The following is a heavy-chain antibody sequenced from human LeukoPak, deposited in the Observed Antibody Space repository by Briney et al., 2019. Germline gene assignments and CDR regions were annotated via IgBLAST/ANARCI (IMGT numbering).Heavy chain of an antibody. CDR1: GFTFSSYG. CDR3: AKELHIVVVTATLGY. D-gene: IGHD2-21*02. CDR2: IPYDGSNK. J-gene: IGHJ4*02. Sequence: GGSLRLSCAASGFTFSSYGMHWVRQAPGKGLEWVAVIPYDGSNKYYADSVKGRFTISRDNSKNTLYLQMNSLRAEDTAVYYCAKELHIVVVTATLGYWGQGTLVTVSS. V-gene: IGHV3-30*18.